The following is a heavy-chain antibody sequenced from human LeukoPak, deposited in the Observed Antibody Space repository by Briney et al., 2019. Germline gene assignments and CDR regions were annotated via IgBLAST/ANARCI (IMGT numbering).Heavy chain of an antibody. CDR3: AKVMPPGRIRFYSYYMDV. Sequence: GGSLRLSCAASGFTFSVYAMHWVRQAPGKGLEWVAFIRYDGSNEYYADSVKGRFTISRDKSKNTLSLQMNGLRVEDTAVYYCAKVMPPGRIRFYSYYMDVWGKGTTVTVS. D-gene: IGHD2-15*01. CDR2: IRYDGSNE. V-gene: IGHV3-30*02. CDR1: GFTFSVYA. J-gene: IGHJ6*03.